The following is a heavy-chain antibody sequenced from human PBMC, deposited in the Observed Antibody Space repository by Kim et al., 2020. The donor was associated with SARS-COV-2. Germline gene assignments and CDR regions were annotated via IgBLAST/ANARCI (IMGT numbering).Heavy chain of an antibody. J-gene: IGHJ5*02. CDR3: AREFYYDFWSGYCS. CDR2: IYSGGST. D-gene: IGHD3-3*01. V-gene: IGHV3-66*01. Sequence: GGSLRLSCAASGFTVSSNYMSWVRQAPGKGLEWVSVIYSGGSTYYADSVKGRFTISRDNSKNTLYLQMNSLRAEDTAVYYCAREFYYDFWSGYCSWGQGTLVTVSS. CDR1: GFTVSSNY.